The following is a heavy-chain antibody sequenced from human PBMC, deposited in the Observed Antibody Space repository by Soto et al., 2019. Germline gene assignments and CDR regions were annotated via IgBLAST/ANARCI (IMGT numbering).Heavy chain of an antibody. CDR1: GFRFDDYN. CDR2: ITWNGGNK. D-gene: IGHD3-3*01. V-gene: IGHV3-43*01. Sequence: GSLRLSCAASGFRFDDYNMHWVRQAPGKGLEWVSLITWNGGNKYYEDSVKGRFTISRDGTTQSVSLQMTSLKREDTGVYYCARETLSFGSALDVWGQGTTVTVSS. CDR3: ARETLSFGSALDV. J-gene: IGHJ6*02.